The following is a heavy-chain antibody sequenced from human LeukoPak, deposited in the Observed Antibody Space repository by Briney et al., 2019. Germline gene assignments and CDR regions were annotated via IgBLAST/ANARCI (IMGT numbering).Heavy chain of an antibody. CDR3: AKDRSCSGSSCNVGS. D-gene: IGHD2-2*01. J-gene: IGHJ3*01. Sequence: GGSLRLSCAASGFTFSSFAMSWVRQAPGTGLEWVSAISGSGGSTFYADSVKGRFTISRDNSKNTLFLQMNGLRAEDTAVYYCAKDRSCSGSSCNVGSWGQGTMVTVSS. V-gene: IGHV3-23*01. CDR1: GFTFSSFA. CDR2: ISGSGGST.